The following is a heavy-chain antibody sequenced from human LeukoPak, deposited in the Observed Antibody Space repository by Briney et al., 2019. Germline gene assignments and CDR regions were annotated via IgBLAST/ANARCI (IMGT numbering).Heavy chain of an antibody. D-gene: IGHD4-17*01. CDR2: IYYSGST. CDR1: GGSINSGGYY. V-gene: IGHV4-31*03. J-gene: IGHJ4*02. CDR3: ARDLADDYGDYLQGESDY. Sequence: PSETLSLTCTVSGGSINSGGYYWSWIRQHPGKGLEWIGYIYYSGSTYYNPSLKSRVTISLDTSKNQFSLKLSSVTAADTAVYYCARDLADDYGDYLQGESDYWGQGTLVTVSS.